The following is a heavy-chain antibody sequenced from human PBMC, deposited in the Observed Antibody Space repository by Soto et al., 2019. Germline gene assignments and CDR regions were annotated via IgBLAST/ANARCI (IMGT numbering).Heavy chain of an antibody. Sequence: GGSLRLSCAASGFTFSSYGMHWVRQAPGKGLEWVAVISYDGSNKYYADSVKGRFTISRDNSKNTLYLQMNSLRAEDTAVYYCAKEKGPYSSGSYFDYWGQGTLVTVSS. D-gene: IGHD6-19*01. V-gene: IGHV3-30*18. CDR1: GFTFSSYG. CDR2: ISYDGSNK. J-gene: IGHJ4*02. CDR3: AKEKGPYSSGSYFDY.